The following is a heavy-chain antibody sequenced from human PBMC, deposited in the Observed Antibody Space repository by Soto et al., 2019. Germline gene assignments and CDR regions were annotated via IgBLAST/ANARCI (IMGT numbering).Heavy chain of an antibody. J-gene: IGHJ4*02. Sequence: EVQLVESGGGLVQPGGSVKLSCAASGFTFSDFTIHWVRQASGKGLEWVGRTRNRGHGYATEYAASVKGRFTISRDNSKNTAYLQMNSMKTDDTAVYYCTRHDPSGHSDYWGQRTLVTVSS. CDR2: TRNRGHGYAT. CDR3: TRHDPSGHSDY. V-gene: IGHV3-73*02. CDR1: GFTFSDFT.